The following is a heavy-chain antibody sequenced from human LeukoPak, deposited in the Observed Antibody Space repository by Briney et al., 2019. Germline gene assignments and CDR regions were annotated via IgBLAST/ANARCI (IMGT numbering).Heavy chain of an antibody. Sequence: ASVKVSCKASGYTFTSYYMHWVRQAPGQGLEWMGIINPSGGSTSYAQKFQGRVTMTRDMSTSTVYMELSSLRSEDTAVYYCAYSSSGNWFDPWGQGTLVTVSS. V-gene: IGHV1-46*01. CDR2: INPSGGST. CDR1: GYTFTSYY. CDR3: AYSSSGNWFDP. J-gene: IGHJ5*02. D-gene: IGHD6-6*01.